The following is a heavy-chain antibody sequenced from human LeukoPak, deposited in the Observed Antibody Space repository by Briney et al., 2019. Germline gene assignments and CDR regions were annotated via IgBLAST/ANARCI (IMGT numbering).Heavy chain of an antibody. D-gene: IGHD4-17*01. V-gene: IGHV3-33*08. CDR2: IWYDGSNK. CDR3: ARADYGDYSDAFDI. Sequence: GGSLRLSCEASGVTFSSYVMSWVRQAPGKGLEWVAVIWYDGSNKYYADSVKGRFTISRDNSKNTLYLQMNSLRAEDTAVYYCARADYGDYSDAFDIWGQGTMVTVSS. J-gene: IGHJ3*02. CDR1: GVTFSSYV.